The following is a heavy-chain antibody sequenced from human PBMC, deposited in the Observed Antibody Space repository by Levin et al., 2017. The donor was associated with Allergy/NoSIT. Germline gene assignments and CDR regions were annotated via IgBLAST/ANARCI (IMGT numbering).Heavy chain of an antibody. CDR2: ITGGGFNT. CDR3: AKKQGGTSGFSFDV. D-gene: IGHD1-1*01. J-gene: IGHJ3*01. V-gene: IGHV3-23*01. Sequence: GGSLRLSCAASGFTFSDYAMTWVRQAPGKGLEWVSVITGGGFNTYYGDSVKGRFTVSRDNSKNTLYLELNSLRAEDSAVYYCAKKQGGTSGFSFDVWGQGTMVTVSS. CDR1: GFTFSDYA.